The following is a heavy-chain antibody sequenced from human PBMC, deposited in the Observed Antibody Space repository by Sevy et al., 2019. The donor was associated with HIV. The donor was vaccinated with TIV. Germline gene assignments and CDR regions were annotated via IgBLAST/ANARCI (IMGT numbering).Heavy chain of an antibody. CDR2: INPNSGGT. CDR3: ARTQYYDSRRVDAFDI. D-gene: IGHD3-22*01. CDR1: GYTFTGYY. Sequence: ASVKVSCKASGYTFTGYYMHWVRQAPGQGLEWMGWINPNSGGTNYSQKFQGRVTMTRDTSISTAYMELSRLRSDDTAVYYCARTQYYDSRRVDAFDIWGQGTMVTVSS. V-gene: IGHV1-2*02. J-gene: IGHJ3*02.